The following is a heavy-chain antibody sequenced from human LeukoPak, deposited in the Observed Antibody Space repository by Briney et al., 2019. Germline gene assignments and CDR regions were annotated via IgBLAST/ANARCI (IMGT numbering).Heavy chain of an antibody. J-gene: IGHJ4*02. CDR1: GGCISRYY. D-gene: IGHD6-6*01. Sequence: PSETLSLTCTVSGGCISRYYWSWLRQAPGKGLEWIGFIYYSGSTNYHLSLKSRVTITVDMSTNQFYLMLSSVTAADTAVYYCSRGGKEQLVRGLDYWGQGTLVTVSS. V-gene: IGHV4-59*01. CDR3: SRGGKEQLVRGLDY. CDR2: IYYSGST.